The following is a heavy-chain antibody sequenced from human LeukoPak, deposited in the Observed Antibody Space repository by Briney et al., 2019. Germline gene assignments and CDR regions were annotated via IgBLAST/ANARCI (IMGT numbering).Heavy chain of an antibody. CDR1: GFTVSSNY. J-gene: IGHJ4*02. CDR2: IYSGGST. V-gene: IGHV3-66*01. Sequence: GGSLRLSCAASGFTVSSNYMSWVRQAPGKGLEWVSVIYSGGSTYYADSVKGRFTIPRDNSKNTLYLQMNSLRAEDTAVYYCARKARDLTHYVDYWGQGTLVTVSS. CDR3: ARKARDLTHYVDY. D-gene: IGHD3-9*01.